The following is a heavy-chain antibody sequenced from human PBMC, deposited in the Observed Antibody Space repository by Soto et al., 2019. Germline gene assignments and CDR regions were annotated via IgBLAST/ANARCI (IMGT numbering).Heavy chain of an antibody. CDR3: ARDRGGYSGYGTFDY. J-gene: IGHJ4*02. CDR2: ISAYNGNT. D-gene: IGHD5-12*01. V-gene: IGHV1-18*01. CDR1: GYTFTSYG. Sequence: ASVQVSCKASGYTFTSYGISWVRQAPGQGLEWMGWISAYNGNTNYAQKLQGRVTMTTDTSTSTAYMELRSLRSDDTAVYYCARDRGGYSGYGTFDYWGQGTLVTVSS.